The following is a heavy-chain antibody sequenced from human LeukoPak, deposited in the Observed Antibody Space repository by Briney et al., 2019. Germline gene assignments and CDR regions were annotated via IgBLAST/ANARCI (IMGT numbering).Heavy chain of an antibody. V-gene: IGHV5-51*01. CDR3: ARLRIDSSSWYWFDP. CDR1: GYNFTNYW. J-gene: IGHJ5*02. D-gene: IGHD6-13*01. CDR2: IYPGDSDT. Sequence: GESLKISCKGSGYNFTNYWIGWVRQMPGKGLEWMGIIYPGDSDTRYSPSFQGQVTISADKSISTAYLQWSSLKASDTAMYYCARLRIDSSSWYWFDPWGQGTLVTVSS.